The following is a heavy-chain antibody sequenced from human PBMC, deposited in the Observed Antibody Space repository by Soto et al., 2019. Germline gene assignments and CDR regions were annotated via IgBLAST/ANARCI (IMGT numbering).Heavy chain of an antibody. CDR1: GFTFSSYG. CDR2: IWYDGSNK. J-gene: IGHJ6*02. D-gene: IGHD7-27*01. CDR3: ARDGLPGYGMDV. Sequence: QVQLVESGGGVVQPGRSLRLSCSASGFTFSSYGMHWVRQAPGKGLEWVALIWYDGSNKYYAESVKGRFTISRDNSKNTRYLQMSSLRVEDTAVYNWARDGLPGYGMDVWGQGTTVTVSS. V-gene: IGHV3-33*01.